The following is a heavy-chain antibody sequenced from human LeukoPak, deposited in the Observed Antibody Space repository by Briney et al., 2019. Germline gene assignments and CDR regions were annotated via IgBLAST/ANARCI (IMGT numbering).Heavy chain of an antibody. CDR2: IYYSGST. CDR3: ARGSQTPDAGY. D-gene: IGHD3-10*01. J-gene: IGHJ4*02. Sequence: SETLSLTCTVSGGSISSYYWSWIRQPPGKGLEWIGYIYYSGSTDYNPSLKSRVTISIDTSKNQFSLKLNSVTAADTAVYYCARGSQTPDAGYWGPGTVVTVSS. CDR1: GGSISSYY. V-gene: IGHV4-59*01.